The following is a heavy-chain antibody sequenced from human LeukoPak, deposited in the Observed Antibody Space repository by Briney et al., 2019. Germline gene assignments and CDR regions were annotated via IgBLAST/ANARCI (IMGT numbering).Heavy chain of an antibody. D-gene: IGHD5-18*01. V-gene: IGHV3-23*01. CDR3: ARRQSGYSYADQYGMDV. J-gene: IGHJ6*02. CDR2: ISGSGVST. CDR1: GFTFSSYA. Sequence: PGGSLRLSCAASGFTFSSYAMSWVRQTPGKGLEWVSTISGSGVSTYYADSVKGRFTLSRDISKNTLYLQMHSLRVEDTAVYYCARRQSGYSYADQYGMDVWGQGTTVTVSS.